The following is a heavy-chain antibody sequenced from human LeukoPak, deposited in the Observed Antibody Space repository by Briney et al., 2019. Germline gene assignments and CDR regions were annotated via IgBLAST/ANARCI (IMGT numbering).Heavy chain of an antibody. D-gene: IGHD2-2*01. V-gene: IGHV3-33*01. CDR1: GFPFSSYG. Sequence: GGSLLLSCAASGFPFSSYGMHWVRPAPGKGLEWVAVIWYDGSNKYYADSVKGRFTISRDNSKNTLYLQMNSLRAEDTAVYSCARAEQVIVVVPAAAPGYYYYGMDVWGQGTTVTVS. CDR2: IWYDGSNK. CDR3: ARAEQVIVVVPAAAPGYYYYGMDV. J-gene: IGHJ6*02.